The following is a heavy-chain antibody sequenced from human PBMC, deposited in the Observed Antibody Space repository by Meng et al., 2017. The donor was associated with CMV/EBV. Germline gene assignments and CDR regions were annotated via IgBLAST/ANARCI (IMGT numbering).Heavy chain of an antibody. CDR3: ARDLGSSGHYYGMDV. CDR2: ISYDGSNK. J-gene: IGHJ6*02. CDR1: GFTFSSYA. D-gene: IGHD6-6*01. Sequence: GGSLRLSCAASGFTFSSYAMHWVRQAPGKGLEWVAVISYDGSNKYYADSVKGRFTISRGNSKNTLYLQMNSLRAEDTAVYYCARDLGSSGHYYGMDVWGQGTTVTVSS. V-gene: IGHV3-30*04.